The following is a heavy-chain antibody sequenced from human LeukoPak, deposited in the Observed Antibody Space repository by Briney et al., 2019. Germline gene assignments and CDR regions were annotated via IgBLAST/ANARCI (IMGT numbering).Heavy chain of an antibody. CDR3: ARGFGVEATGRSRAFDI. D-gene: IGHD3-10*01. V-gene: IGHV1-8*01. CDR1: GYTFTSYD. CDR2: MNPNSGNT. Sequence: ASVKVSCKASGYTFTSYDINWVRQATGQGLEWMGWMNPNSGNTGYAQKFQGRVTMTRNTSISIAYMELSSLRSEDTAVYYCARGFGVEATGRSRAFDIWGQGTMVTVSS. J-gene: IGHJ3*02.